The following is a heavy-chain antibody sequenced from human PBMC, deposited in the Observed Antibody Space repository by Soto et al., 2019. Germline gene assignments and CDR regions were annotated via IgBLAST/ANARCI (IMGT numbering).Heavy chain of an antibody. J-gene: IGHJ6*02. CDR3: ARVVMTTVPASYYYDKDV. D-gene: IGHD4-4*01. CDR2: IIPFIGTA. CDR1: GGTFSSYA. V-gene: IGHV1-69*11. Sequence: SVKVSCNASGGTFSSYAISWVRHAPGQGLEWMGMIIPFIGTANYAQKFQGRFTITGDESTITAYMELTRLRSEDTAVYYCARVVMTTVPASYYYDKDVWGQGT.